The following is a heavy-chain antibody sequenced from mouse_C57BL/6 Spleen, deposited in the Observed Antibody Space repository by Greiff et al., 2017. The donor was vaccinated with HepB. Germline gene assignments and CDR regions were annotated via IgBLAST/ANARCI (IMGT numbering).Heavy chain of an antibody. J-gene: IGHJ3*01. V-gene: IGHV2-9-1*01. CDR3: ASHYYGSSYVAY. D-gene: IGHD1-1*01. CDR2: IWTGGGT. CDR1: GFSLTSYA. Sequence: VQLQQSGPGLVAPSQSLSITCTVSGFSLTSYAISWVRQPPGKGLEWLGVIWTGGGTNYNSALKSRLSISKDNSKSQVFLKMNSLQTDDTARYYCASHYYGSSYVAYWGQGTLVTVSA.